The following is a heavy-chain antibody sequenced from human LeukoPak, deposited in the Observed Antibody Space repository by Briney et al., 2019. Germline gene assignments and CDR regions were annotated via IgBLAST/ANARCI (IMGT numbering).Heavy chain of an antibody. D-gene: IGHD2-15*01. J-gene: IGHJ4*02. CDR2: IYYSGST. Sequence: PSETLSLICTVSGGXISSYYCSWIRQPPGKGLELIGYIYYSGSTNYNPSLKSRVTISVDTSKNQFSLKLSSVTAADTAVYYCARVSSGVYFDYWGQGTLVTVSS. CDR3: ARVSSGVYFDY. CDR1: GGXISSYY. V-gene: IGHV4-59*01.